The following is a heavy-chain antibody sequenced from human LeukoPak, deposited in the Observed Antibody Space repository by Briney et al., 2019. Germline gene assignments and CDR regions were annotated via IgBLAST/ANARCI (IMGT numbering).Heavy chain of an antibody. Sequence: SETLSLTCTVSGGSISSYCWYWIRQPPGKGLELIGYIYYSGSTNYNPSLKSRVTISVATSKNQFSLKLSSVTAADTAVYYCASGFSDSSSWGYDYWGQGALVTVSS. D-gene: IGHD6-13*01. V-gene: IGHV4-59*01. CDR3: ASGFSDSSSWGYDY. J-gene: IGHJ4*02. CDR2: IYYSGST. CDR1: GGSISSYC.